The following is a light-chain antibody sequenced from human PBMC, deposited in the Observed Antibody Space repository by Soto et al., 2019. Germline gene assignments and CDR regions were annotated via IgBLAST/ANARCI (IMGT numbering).Light chain of an antibody. J-gene: IGKJ3*01. Sequence: EIVLTQTPGTLSLSPGERATLSCRASQSVSSSYLAWYQQKPVQAPRLRIYSASSRATGIPDRFSGSGSGTDFTLTISRLEPEDFAVYYCQQYGSSFTFGPGTKVHIK. CDR3: QQYGSSFT. CDR2: SAS. CDR1: QSVSSSY. V-gene: IGKV3-20*01.